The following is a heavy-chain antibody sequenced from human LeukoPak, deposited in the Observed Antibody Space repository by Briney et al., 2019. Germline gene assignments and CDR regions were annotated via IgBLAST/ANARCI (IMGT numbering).Heavy chain of an antibody. CDR2: IYYSGST. CDR1: GGSISSYY. CDR3: ARLPYYYDSSGYRDY. Sequence: SETLSLTCTVSGGSISSYYWSWIRQPPGKGLEWIGYIYYSGSTNYNPSLKSRVTISVDTSKNQSSLKLSSVTAADTAVYYCARLPYYYDSSGYRDYWGQGTLVTVSS. D-gene: IGHD3-22*01. V-gene: IGHV4-59*08. J-gene: IGHJ4*02.